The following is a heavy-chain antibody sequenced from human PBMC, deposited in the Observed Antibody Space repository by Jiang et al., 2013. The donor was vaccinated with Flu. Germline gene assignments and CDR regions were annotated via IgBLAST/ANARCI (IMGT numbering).Heavy chain of an antibody. Sequence: GSGLVKPSETLSLTCTVSGGSIRTSSQYWGWIRQSPGRGLEWIGSIYYSGSTYYNPSLKSRVTISVDTSKNQLSLRLSSVTAADTAVYYCASPVGMISIEYFQSWGQGTLVTVSS. CDR1: GGSIRTSSQY. CDR2: IYYSGST. V-gene: IGHV4-39*01. CDR3: ASPVGMISIEYFQS. J-gene: IGHJ1*01. D-gene: IGHD3/OR15-3a*01.